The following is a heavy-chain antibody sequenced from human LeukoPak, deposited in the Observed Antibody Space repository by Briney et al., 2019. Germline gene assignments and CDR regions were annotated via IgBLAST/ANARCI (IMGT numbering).Heavy chain of an antibody. Sequence: GASVKVSCKASGTTFSDYGFSWVRQAPGHGLEWMGSIIPLLGTSNHAQKFQGRVTITADKSTTTAYLELNSLRSEDTAVYYCARVLSGRGSLYSYYYYMDVWGKGTTVTISS. J-gene: IGHJ6*03. CDR2: IIPLLGTS. CDR1: GTTFSDYG. D-gene: IGHD3-10*01. V-gene: IGHV1-69*04. CDR3: ARVLSGRGSLYSYYYYMDV.